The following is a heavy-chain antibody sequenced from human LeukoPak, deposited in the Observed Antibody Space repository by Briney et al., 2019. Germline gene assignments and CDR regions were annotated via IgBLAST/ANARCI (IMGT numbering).Heavy chain of an antibody. CDR3: ARDETVGYFEN. V-gene: IGHV3-7*01. D-gene: IGHD4-23*01. CDR2: INLDGDRK. J-gene: IGHJ4*02. Sequence: GGSLRLSCATSGFTFSHHWMSWVRQAPGKGLEWVANINLDGDRKYYVDSVRGRFTISRDNAQKSLYLQLNSLRVEDTGVYYCARDETVGYFENWGQGTLVTVSS. CDR1: GFTFSHHW.